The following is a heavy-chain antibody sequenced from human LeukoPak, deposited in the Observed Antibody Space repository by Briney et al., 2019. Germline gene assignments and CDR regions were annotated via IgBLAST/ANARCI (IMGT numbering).Heavy chain of an antibody. J-gene: IGHJ4*02. CDR1: GFSFISYG. CDR2: ISDDGRRK. Sequence: GGSLRLSCAASGFSFISYGMHWVRQAPGKGLEWVGVISDDGRRKDCADSVKGRFTISRDNSKDTLYLQMNSLRAEDTAVYYCAKRPSDYGDYVSYFDYWGQGTLVTVSS. D-gene: IGHD4-17*01. CDR3: AKRPSDYGDYVSYFDY. V-gene: IGHV3-30*18.